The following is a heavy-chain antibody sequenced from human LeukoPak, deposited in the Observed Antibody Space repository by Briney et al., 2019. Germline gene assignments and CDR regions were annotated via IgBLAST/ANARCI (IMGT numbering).Heavy chain of an antibody. Sequence: GESLKISCKGSGYSFTSYWIGWVRQMPGKGLEWTGIIYPGDSDTRYSPSFQGQVTISADKSISTAYLQWSSLKASDTAMYYCARGSNEDYYYYYMDVWGKGTTVTVSS. CDR3: ARGSNEDYYYYYMDV. CDR2: IYPGDSDT. CDR1: GYSFTSYW. V-gene: IGHV5-51*01. J-gene: IGHJ6*03. D-gene: IGHD4-11*01.